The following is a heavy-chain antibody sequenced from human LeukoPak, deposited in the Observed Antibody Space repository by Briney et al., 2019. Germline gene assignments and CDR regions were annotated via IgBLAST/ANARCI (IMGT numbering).Heavy chain of an antibody. D-gene: IGHD5-12*01. CDR2: FDPEDGET. V-gene: IGHV1-24*01. J-gene: IGHJ4*02. CDR3: ATVRGLYSGYDYYFDY. Sequence: ASVKVSCKVSGYTLTELSMHWVRQAPGKGLEWMGGFDPEDGETIYAQKSQGRVTMTEDTSTDTAYMELSSLRSEDTAVYYCATVRGLYSGYDYYFDYWGQGTLVTVSS. CDR1: GYTLTELS.